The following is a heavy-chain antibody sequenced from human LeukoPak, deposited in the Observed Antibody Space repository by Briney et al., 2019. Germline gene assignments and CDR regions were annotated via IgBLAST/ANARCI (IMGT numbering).Heavy chain of an antibody. CDR2: FSGSGGTT. J-gene: IGHJ4*02. CDR1: GFTLSSYA. Sequence: GGSLRLSCAASGFTLSSYAMSWVRQAPGKGLEWVSTFSGSGGTTYYADSVRGRFAISRDNSKNTLYLQMNSLRDEDTAVYYCARLTPYWGQGTLVTVSS. CDR3: ARLTPY. V-gene: IGHV3-23*01.